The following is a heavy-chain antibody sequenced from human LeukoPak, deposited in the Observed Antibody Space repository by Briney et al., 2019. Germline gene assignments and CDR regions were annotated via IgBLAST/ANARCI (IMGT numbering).Heavy chain of an antibody. J-gene: IGHJ4*02. Sequence: PGGSLRLSCAASGFTFSSYAMHWVRQAPGKGLEYVSAISSNGGSTYYANSVKGRFTISRDNSKNTLYLQMGSLRAEDMAVYNCARSSSGFDYWGQGTLVTVSS. CDR2: ISSNGGST. CDR3: ARSSSGFDY. CDR1: GFTFSSYA. D-gene: IGHD6-25*01. V-gene: IGHV3-64*01.